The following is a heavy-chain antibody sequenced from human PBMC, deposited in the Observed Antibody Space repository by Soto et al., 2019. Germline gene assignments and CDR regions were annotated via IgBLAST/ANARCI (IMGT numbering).Heavy chain of an antibody. CDR3: AHTIYYYGSGTYPFDY. D-gene: IGHD3-10*01. V-gene: IGHV2-5*02. J-gene: IGHJ4*02. Sequence: VSGPTLVNPTQTLTLACTFSGFSLSTSGVIVGWIRQPPGKALEWLALIYWDGDKRYSPSLKNRLTVTKDTSKNQVVLTLTNVDPVDTATYYCAHTIYYYGSGTYPFDYWGQGTLITVSS. CDR1: GFSLSTSGVI. CDR2: IYWDGDK.